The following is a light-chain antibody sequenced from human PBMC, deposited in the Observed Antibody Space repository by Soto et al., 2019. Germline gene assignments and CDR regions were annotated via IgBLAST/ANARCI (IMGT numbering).Light chain of an antibody. V-gene: IGKV3-15*01. CDR2: DAS. J-gene: IGKJ1*01. CDR3: QQYNNWIWT. CDR1: QRCSRN. Sequence: EIVMTQSPATLSVSPGERATLSCRASQRCSRNVAWYQQKPGQAPRLLIHDASTRDPGISVRFSGSGSGTEFTLTISSLQSEDFAVYYCQQYNNWIWTFGQGTKVEIK.